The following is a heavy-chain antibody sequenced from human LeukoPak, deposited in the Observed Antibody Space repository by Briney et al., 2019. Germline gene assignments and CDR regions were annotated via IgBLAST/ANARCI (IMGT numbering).Heavy chain of an antibody. CDR3: AREIFAYSSGWYWFDP. V-gene: IGHV4-4*02. J-gene: IGHJ5*02. D-gene: IGHD6-19*01. CDR2: IYHSGST. CDR1: GGSISSSNW. Sequence: SGTLSLTCAVSGGSISSSNWWSWVRQPPGKGLEWIGEIYHSGSTNYNPSLKSRVTISVDTSKNQFSLKLSSVTAADTAVYYCAREIFAYSSGWYWFDPWGQGTLVTVSS.